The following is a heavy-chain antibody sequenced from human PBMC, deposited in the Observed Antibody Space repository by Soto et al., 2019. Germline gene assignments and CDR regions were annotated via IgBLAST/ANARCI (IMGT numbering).Heavy chain of an antibody. V-gene: IGHV1-46*03. Sequence: ASVKVSCKASGYTFTNDFMHWVRQAPGQGLEWMGIINPSGSSTTYAQKFQGRVTMTRDTSTSTVYMELSSLRSEDTAVYYCARPYYYGMDVWGQGTTVTVSS. J-gene: IGHJ6*02. CDR1: GYTFTNDF. CDR3: ARPYYYGMDV. CDR2: INPSGSST.